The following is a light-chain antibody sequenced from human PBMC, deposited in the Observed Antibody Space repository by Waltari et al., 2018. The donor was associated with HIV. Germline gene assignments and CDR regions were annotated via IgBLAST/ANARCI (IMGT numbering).Light chain of an antibody. CDR2: RNN. J-gene: IGLJ2*01. CDR3: AAWDGSLSVVV. Sequence: QSVLTQPPSVSGAPGQRVTISCTGSSSTLGAGYDVHWYQQLPGTAPKLLIYRNNQRPSGVPDRFSGSKSGTSASLAISGLRSEDEADYYCAAWDGSLSVVVFGGGTKLTVL. CDR1: SSTLGAGYD. V-gene: IGLV1-47*01.